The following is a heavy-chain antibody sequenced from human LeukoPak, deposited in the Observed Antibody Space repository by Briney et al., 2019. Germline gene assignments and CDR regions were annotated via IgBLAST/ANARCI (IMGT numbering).Heavy chain of an antibody. Sequence: ASVKVSCKASGYTFTSHDINWVRQATGQGLEWMGWMNPNSGNTGYAQKFQGRVTMTRNTSISTAYMELSSLRSEDTAVYYCARALDYGDYEVRDWFDPWGQGTLVTVSS. J-gene: IGHJ5*02. CDR2: MNPNSGNT. CDR3: ARALDYGDYEVRDWFDP. CDR1: GYTFTSHD. V-gene: IGHV1-8*01. D-gene: IGHD4-17*01.